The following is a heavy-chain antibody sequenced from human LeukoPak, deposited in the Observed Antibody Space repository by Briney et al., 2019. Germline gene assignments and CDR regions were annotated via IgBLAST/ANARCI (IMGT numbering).Heavy chain of an antibody. CDR1: GGSISIGGYY. Sequence: NPSETLSLTCAVSGGSISIGGYYWSWIRQHPGKGLEWIGYIYYSGSTYYNPSLKSRVTISVDTSKNQFSLKLSSVTAADTAVYYCARDFPAPPVDSSGLSGMDVWGQGTTVTVSS. D-gene: IGHD3-22*01. CDR2: IYYSGST. V-gene: IGHV4-31*11. CDR3: ARDFPAPPVDSSGLSGMDV. J-gene: IGHJ6*02.